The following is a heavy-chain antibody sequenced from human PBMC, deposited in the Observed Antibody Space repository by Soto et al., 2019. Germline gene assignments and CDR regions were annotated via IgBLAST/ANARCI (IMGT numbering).Heavy chain of an antibody. Sequence: QVQLVQSGAEVKKPGSSVTVSCKASGGTFSSYAISWVRQAPGQGLEWMGGVIPIFGTANYAQKFQGRVTITADESTSTAYMELSSRRSKDTAVYYCARALHHIWFGELLCRYYFDFWCQGSLVAVSS. CDR1: GGTFSSYA. CDR3: ARALHHIWFGELLCRYYFDF. D-gene: IGHD3-10*01. CDR2: VIPIFGTA. V-gene: IGHV1-69*01. J-gene: IGHJ4*02.